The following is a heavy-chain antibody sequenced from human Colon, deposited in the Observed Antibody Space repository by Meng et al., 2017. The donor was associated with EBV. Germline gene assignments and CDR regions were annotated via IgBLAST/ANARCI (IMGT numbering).Heavy chain of an antibody. CDR1: GDSLSNVVDS. J-gene: IGHJ4*02. CDR2: IYHSGST. Sequence: ESRPGLVKLQQPLSLTLVLPGDSLSNVVDSGSWIRKPLGKGLEWIGYIYHSGSTKYNPSFKSRVIISIDTSKNQFSLNLSSVTAADTAEYYCARDTSTWGNKGLDHWGQGILVTVSS. CDR3: ARDTSTWGNKGLDH. V-gene: IGHV4-30-2*01. D-gene: IGHD7-27*01.